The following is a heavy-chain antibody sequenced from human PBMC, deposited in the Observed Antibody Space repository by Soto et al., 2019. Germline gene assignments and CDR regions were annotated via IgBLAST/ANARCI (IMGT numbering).Heavy chain of an antibody. CDR3: ATDPEYSYGLDY. CDR2: FDPEDGET. D-gene: IGHD5-18*01. CDR1: GYTLTELS. J-gene: IGHJ4*02. Sequence: ASVKVSCKVSGYTLTELSMHWVRQAPGKGLEWMGGFDPEDGETIYAQKFQGRVTMTEDTSTDTAYMELSSLRSEDTAVYYCATDPEYSYGLDYWGQGTLVTVSS. V-gene: IGHV1-24*01.